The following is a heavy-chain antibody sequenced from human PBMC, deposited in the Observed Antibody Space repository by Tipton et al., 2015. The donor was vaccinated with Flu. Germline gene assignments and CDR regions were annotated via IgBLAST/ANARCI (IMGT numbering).Heavy chain of an antibody. CDR1: DYSISSGYY. V-gene: IGHV4-38-2*01. CDR2: IHRSGSA. D-gene: IGHD4-11*01. J-gene: IGHJ5*02. CDR3: ARRDYSNYVSEPRNWFDL. Sequence: PGLVKPSETLSLICAVSDYSISSGYYWGWIRQPPGKGLEWIGNIHRSGSAYYNPSLQSRVTMSVDESKVQFSLRLTSVTAADTAVYWCARRDYSNYVSEPRNWFDLRSQGTLVTVSS.